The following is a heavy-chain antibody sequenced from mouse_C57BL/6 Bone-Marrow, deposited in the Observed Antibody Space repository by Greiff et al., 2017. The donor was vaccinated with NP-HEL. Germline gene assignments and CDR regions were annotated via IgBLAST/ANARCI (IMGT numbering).Heavy chain of an antibody. CDR1: GFTFSDYY. CDR3: ASRGRLTWFAY. Sequence: EVQGVESGGGLVQPGGSLKLSCAASGFTFSDYYMYWVRQTPEKRLEWVAFISNGGGSTYYPDTVKGRFTISRDNAKNTLYLQMSRLRSEDTAMYYCASRGRLTWFAYWGQGTLVTVSA. V-gene: IGHV5-12*01. D-gene: IGHD2-2*01. CDR2: ISNGGGST. J-gene: IGHJ3*01.